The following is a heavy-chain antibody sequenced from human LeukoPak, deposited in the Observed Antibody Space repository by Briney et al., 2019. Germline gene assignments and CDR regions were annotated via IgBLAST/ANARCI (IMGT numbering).Heavy chain of an antibody. V-gene: IGHV1-69*05. CDR3: ARGHYDILTGYYRSEDWFDP. Sequence: ASVKVSCKASGGTFSSYAISWVRQAPGQGLEWMGGIIPIFGTANYAQKLQGRVTMTTDTSTSTAYMELRSLRSDDTAVYYCARGHYDILTGYYRSEDWFDPWGQGTLVTVSS. CDR1: GGTFSSYA. J-gene: IGHJ5*02. D-gene: IGHD3-9*01. CDR2: IIPIFGTA.